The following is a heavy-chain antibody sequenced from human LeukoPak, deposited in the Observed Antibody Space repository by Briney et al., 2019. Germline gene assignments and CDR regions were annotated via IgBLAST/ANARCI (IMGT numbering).Heavy chain of an antibody. V-gene: IGHV3-30*18. CDR3: ANGHRTLWFGELLSYYFDY. D-gene: IGHD3-10*01. J-gene: IGHJ4*02. CDR1: GFTFSSYG. CDR2: ISYGGGNK. Sequence: GRSLRLSCAASGFTFSSYGMHWVRQAPGKGLEWVSVISYGGGNKYYADSVKGRFTISRDNSKNTLYLQMNSLRAEDTVVYYCANGHRTLWFGELLSYYFDYWGQGTLVTVSS.